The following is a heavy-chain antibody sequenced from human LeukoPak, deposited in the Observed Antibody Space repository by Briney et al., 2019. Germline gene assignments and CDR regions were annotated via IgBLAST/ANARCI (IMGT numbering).Heavy chain of an antibody. J-gene: IGHJ4*02. CDR1: GYTFTSYD. CDR3: ARRYTYGSDFDH. CDR2: INPVTGKT. Sequence: ASVKVSCKASGYTFTSYDINWVRQAHGQGLEWMGWINPVTGKTGYAQKFQGRVTVTSNSSINTAYMDLSGLRSEDTAVYFCARRYTYGSDFDHWGQGTLVTVSS. V-gene: IGHV1-8*01. D-gene: IGHD5-18*01.